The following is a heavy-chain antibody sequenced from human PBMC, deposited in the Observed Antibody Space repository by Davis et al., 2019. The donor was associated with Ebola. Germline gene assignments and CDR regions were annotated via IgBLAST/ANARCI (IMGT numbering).Heavy chain of an antibody. CDR3: ARGHNFWSGYFSDY. V-gene: IGHV1-18*01. J-gene: IGHJ4*02. CDR2: ISTYNGHT. CDR1: GYTFSTYG. D-gene: IGHD3-3*01. Sequence: AASVKVSCKASGYTFSTYGFSWVRQAPGQGLEWMGWISTYNGHTIYAQNLQGRVTMTTDTSTSTAYMGLRSLRSDDTAVYYCARGHNFWSGYFSDYWGQGTLVTVSS.